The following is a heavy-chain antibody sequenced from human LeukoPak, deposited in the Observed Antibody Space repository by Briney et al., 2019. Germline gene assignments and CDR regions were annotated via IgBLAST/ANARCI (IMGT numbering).Heavy chain of an antibody. V-gene: IGHV1-18*01. J-gene: IGHJ4*02. Sequence: ASVKVSCKVSGYTLTELSMHWVRQAPGQGLEWMGWISPYSGNTNYAQNLQGRVTMTTDTSTSTAYMELRSLRSDDTAVYYCARTLADYGGNSYYFDLWGQGTLVTVSS. CDR1: GYTLTELS. CDR2: ISPYSGNT. D-gene: IGHD4-23*01. CDR3: ARTLADYGGNSYYFDL.